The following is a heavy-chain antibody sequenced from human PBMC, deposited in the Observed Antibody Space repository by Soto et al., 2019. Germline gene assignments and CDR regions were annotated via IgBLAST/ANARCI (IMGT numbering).Heavy chain of an antibody. V-gene: IGHV4-4*02. D-gene: IGHD2-15*01. Sequence: PSETLSLTCIVSGGYMSSSNWWNWVRQPPGKGLEWIGETHHSGRTNYNPSLKSRVIISVDESKNHFSLKLSSVTSADTAVYYCARGGTFDLSDYWGQGTLVTVSS. CDR1: GGYMSSSNW. CDR2: THHSGRT. CDR3: ARGGTFDLSDY. J-gene: IGHJ4*02.